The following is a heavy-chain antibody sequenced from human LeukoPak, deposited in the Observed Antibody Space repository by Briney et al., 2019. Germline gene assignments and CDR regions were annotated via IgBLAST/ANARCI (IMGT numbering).Heavy chain of an antibody. CDR3: AREAGIQLWLKSHYFDY. J-gene: IGHJ4*02. Sequence: GRSLRLSCAASGFTFDDYAMHWVRQAPGKGLEWVSGISWNSGSIGYADSVKGRFTISRDNAKNSLYLQMNSLRAEDTAVYYCAREAGIQLWLKSHYFDYWGQGTLVTVSS. D-gene: IGHD5-18*01. CDR2: ISWNSGSI. V-gene: IGHV3-9*01. CDR1: GFTFDDYA.